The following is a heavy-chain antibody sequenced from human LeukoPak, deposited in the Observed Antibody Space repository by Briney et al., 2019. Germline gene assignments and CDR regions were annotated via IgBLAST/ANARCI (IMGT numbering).Heavy chain of an antibody. CDR1: GYSISSGCY. J-gene: IGHJ4*02. V-gene: IGHV4-38-2*02. D-gene: IGHD2-2*01. CDR3: ARDSPPFDIVVVPASDY. Sequence: SETLSLTCTVSGYSISSGCYWGWIRQPPGKGLEWIGSIYHSGSTYYNPSLKSRVTISVDTSKNQFSLKLSSVTAADTAVYYCARDSPPFDIVVVPASDYWGQGTLVTVSS. CDR2: IYHSGST.